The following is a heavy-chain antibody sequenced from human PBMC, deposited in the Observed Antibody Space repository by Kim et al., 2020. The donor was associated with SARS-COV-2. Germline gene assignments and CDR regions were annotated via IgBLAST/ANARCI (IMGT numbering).Heavy chain of an antibody. V-gene: IGHV3-7*01. J-gene: IGHJ4*02. Sequence: GGSLRLSCAASGFTFSSYWMSWVRQAPGKGLEWVANIKQDGSEKYYVDSVKGLFTISRDNAKNSLNLQMNSLRAEDTAVYYCARVHYYGSESPFDYWGQGTLVTVSS. CDR2: IKQDGSEK. CDR3: ARVHYYGSESPFDY. D-gene: IGHD3-10*01. CDR1: GFTFSSYW.